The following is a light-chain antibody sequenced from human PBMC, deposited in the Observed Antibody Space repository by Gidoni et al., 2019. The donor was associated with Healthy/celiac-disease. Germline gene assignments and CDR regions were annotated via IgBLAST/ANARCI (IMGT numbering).Light chain of an antibody. CDR1: SSDVGGYNY. V-gene: IGLV2-8*01. Sequence: QSALTQPPSASGSPGQPVTLSCTGTSSDVGGYNYVSWYQQHPGKAPKLMIYEVSKRPSGVPERFSGSKSGNTASLTVSGLQAEDEADYYCSSYAGSNNYVVFGGGTKLTV. CDR3: SSYAGSNNYVV. CDR2: EVS. J-gene: IGLJ2*01.